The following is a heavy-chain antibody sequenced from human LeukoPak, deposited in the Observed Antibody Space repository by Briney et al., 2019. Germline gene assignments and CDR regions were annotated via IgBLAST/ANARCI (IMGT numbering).Heavy chain of an antibody. J-gene: IGHJ5*02. CDR2: IYDSGST. Sequence: PSQTLSLTCTVSGGSLSRITSYWVWIRQPPGKGLEGIGSIYDSGSTYYTPSLKSRVTISVDKSKTQFSLKLNSVTAADTAVYYCANDPNNSGLPWGKGTLVTVSS. CDR3: ANDPNNSGLP. CDR1: GGSLSRITSY. D-gene: IGHD6-19*01. V-gene: IGHV4-39*07.